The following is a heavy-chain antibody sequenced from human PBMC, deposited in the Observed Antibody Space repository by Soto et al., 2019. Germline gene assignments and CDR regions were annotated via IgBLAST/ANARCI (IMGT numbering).Heavy chain of an antibody. J-gene: IGHJ5*02. V-gene: IGHV4-30-4*01. CDR3: ARGRSHHNWFDP. CDR1: GGSISSDDYY. Sequence: TLSLTCTVSGGSISSDDYYWSWIRQPPGKGLEWIGYIYYSGSTYRNPSLKSRVTISVDTSKNQFSLKLSSVTAADTAVYYCARGRSHHNWFDPWGQGTLVTVSS. CDR2: IYYSGST.